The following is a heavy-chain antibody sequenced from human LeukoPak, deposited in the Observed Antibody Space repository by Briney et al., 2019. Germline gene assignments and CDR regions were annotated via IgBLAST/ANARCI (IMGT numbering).Heavy chain of an antibody. J-gene: IGHJ5*02. D-gene: IGHD3-3*01. CDR3: ARSPRITIFGVVPFDP. CDR2: IIPILGIA. CDR1: GGTFSSYA. V-gene: IGHV1-69*04. Sequence: SVKVSCKASGGTFSSYAISWVRQAPGQGLEWMGRIIPILGIANYAQKFQGRVTITADKSTSTAYMELSSLRSEDTAVYYCARSPRITIFGVVPFDPWGQGTLVTVSS.